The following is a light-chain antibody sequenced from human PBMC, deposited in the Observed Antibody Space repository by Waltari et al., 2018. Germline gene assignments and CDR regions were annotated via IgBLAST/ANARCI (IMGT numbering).Light chain of an antibody. CDR1: QSLVHTNGNTY. CDR2: EVS. V-gene: IGKV2-30*02. Sequence: DAVLTQSPLSLPVTLGQPASISCRSSQSLVHTNGNTYLNWFQQRPGQSPRRLIYEVSNRDSGVPDRFSGSGSGTDFTLKISRVEAEDVGVYYCMQGTHWPRTFGQGTNVEI. CDR3: MQGTHWPRT. J-gene: IGKJ1*01.